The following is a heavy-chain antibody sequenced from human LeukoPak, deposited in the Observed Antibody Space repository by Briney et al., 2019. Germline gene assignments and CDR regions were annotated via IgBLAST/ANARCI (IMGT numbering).Heavy chain of an antibody. D-gene: IGHD6-19*01. CDR3: ARANSSGWYSTIYYYYYMDV. Sequence: GRSLRLSCAASGFTFSSYAMHWVRQAPGKGLEWVAVISYDGSNKYYADSVKGRFTISRDNSKNTLYLQMNSLRAEDTAVYYCARANSSGWYSTIYYYYYMDVWGKGTTVAVSS. J-gene: IGHJ6*03. V-gene: IGHV3-30*04. CDR1: GFTFSSYA. CDR2: ISYDGSNK.